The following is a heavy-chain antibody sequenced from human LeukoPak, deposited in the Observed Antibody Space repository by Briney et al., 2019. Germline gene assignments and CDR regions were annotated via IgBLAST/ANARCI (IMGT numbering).Heavy chain of an antibody. V-gene: IGHV3-7*01. CDR3: ARPGVDSSGLDAFDI. D-gene: IGHD3-22*01. J-gene: IGHJ3*02. CDR1: GFTFSGYW. CDR2: IKQDGSEK. Sequence: GGSLRLSCAASGFTFSGYWMSWVRQAPGKGLEWVANIKQDGSEKYYVDSVKGRFTISRDNAKNSLYLQMNSLRAEDTAVYYCARPGVDSSGLDAFDIWGQGTMVTVSS.